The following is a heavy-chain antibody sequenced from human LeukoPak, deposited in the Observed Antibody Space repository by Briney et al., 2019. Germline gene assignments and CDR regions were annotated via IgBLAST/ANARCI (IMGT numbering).Heavy chain of an antibody. CDR1: GGTFSSYA. J-gene: IGHJ4*02. D-gene: IGHD3-16*02. CDR2: IIPTFGTA. Sequence: SVKVSCKASGGTFSSYAISWVRQAPGQGLEWMGGIIPTFGTANYAQKFQGRVTITADESTSTAYMELSSLRSEDTAVYYCARDVPILGGLSAPGYYFDYWGQGTLVTVSS. CDR3: ARDVPILGGLSAPGYYFDY. V-gene: IGHV1-69*13.